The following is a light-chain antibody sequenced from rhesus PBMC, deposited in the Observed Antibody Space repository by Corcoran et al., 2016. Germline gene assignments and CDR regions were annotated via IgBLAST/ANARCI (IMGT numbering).Light chain of an antibody. CDR3: GQGTKVPYS. CDR2: KVS. CDR1: QSLVHSDGNTY. J-gene: IGKJ2*01. Sequence: DVVMTQSPLSLPITPGQPASISCRSSQSLVHSDGNTYLSWYQQKPGQPPRRLIYKVSNRYSGVPDRFRGSGAGTDFTLKISRVEAEDVGVYYCGQGTKVPYSFGQGTKVEIK. V-gene: IGKV2-62*02.